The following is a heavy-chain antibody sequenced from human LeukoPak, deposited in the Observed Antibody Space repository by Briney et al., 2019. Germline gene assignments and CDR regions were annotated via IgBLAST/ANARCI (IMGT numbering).Heavy chain of an antibody. CDR1: GGSISSSSYY. V-gene: IGHV3-7*01. D-gene: IGHD2-15*01. Sequence: ETLSLTCTVSGGSISSSSYYWGWIRQPPGKGLEWVANIKQDGSETYYVDSVKGRFTISRDNAKNSLYLQMNSLRAEDTAVYYCASRSSVAATGPGWGRGTLVTVSS. CDR3: ASRSSVAATGPG. CDR2: IKQDGSET. J-gene: IGHJ4*02.